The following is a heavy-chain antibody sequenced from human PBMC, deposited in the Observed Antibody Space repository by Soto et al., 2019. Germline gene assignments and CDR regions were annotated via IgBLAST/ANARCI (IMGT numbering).Heavy chain of an antibody. V-gene: IGHV3-23*01. Sequence: GGSLRLSCAASGFTFSSYAMSWVRQAPGKGLEWVSSIFGGGGSTYSAGSVKGRFTVSRDNSKNTLYLQMNSLRAEDTAVYYCAKENDRSGYSGDAFDVWGLGTMVTVSS. J-gene: IGHJ3*01. D-gene: IGHD3-22*01. CDR3: AKENDRSGYSGDAFDV. CDR1: GFTFSSYA. CDR2: IFGGGGST.